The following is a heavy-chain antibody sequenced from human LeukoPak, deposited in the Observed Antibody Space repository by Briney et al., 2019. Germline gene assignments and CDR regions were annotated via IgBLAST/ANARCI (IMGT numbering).Heavy chain of an antibody. V-gene: IGHV4-4*07. J-gene: IGHJ4*02. Sequence: PSETLSLTCTVSGDSITSYYWSWIRQPAGKGLEWIGRIYTSGSINYNPSLESRVTLLVDTSKKQSSLRLTSVTAADTAVYYCARISAVKPYCFDYWGQGTLVTVSS. CDR1: GDSITSYY. CDR3: ARISAVKPYCFDY. D-gene: IGHD6-25*01. CDR2: IYTSGSI.